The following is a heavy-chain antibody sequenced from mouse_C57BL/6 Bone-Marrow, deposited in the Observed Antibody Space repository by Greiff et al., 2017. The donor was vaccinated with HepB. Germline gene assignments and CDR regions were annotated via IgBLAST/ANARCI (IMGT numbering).Heavy chain of an antibody. CDR3: ARLYDGYFYWYFDV. V-gene: IGHV1-31*01. Sequence: VQLQQSGPELVKPGASVKISCKASGYSFTGYYMHWVKQSHGNILDWIGYIYPYNGVSSYNQKFKGKATLTVDKSSSTDYMELRSLTSEDSAVYYCARLYDGYFYWYFDVWGTGTTVTVSS. D-gene: IGHD2-3*01. CDR1: GYSFTGYY. CDR2: IYPYNGVS. J-gene: IGHJ1*03.